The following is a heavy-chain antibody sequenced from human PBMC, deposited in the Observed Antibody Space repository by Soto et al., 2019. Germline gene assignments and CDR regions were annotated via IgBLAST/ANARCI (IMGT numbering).Heavy chain of an antibody. D-gene: IGHD3-10*01. CDR3: VIDVSVSSGSFGGY. CDR1: GYNFDSYG. Sequence: QVQLVQSGTEVKKPGASVRVSCKASGYNFDSYGLNWVRQAPGQGLEWMGWISTYTGNTDYPQKFQGRVTMTTDTSTNTAFLDLRSLTSDDTAVYYCVIDVSVSSGSFGGYWGQGTLVTVSS. CDR2: ISTYTGNT. J-gene: IGHJ4*02. V-gene: IGHV1-18*01.